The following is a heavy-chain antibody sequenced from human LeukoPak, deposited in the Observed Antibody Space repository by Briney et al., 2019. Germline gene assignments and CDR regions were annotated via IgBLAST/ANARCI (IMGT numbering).Heavy chain of an antibody. CDR1: GYSISSGYY. CDR3: ARFPGGSSGYFDL. J-gene: IGHJ2*01. Sequence: PSETLSLTCTVSGYSISSGYYWGWIRQPPGKGLEWIGSIYHSGSTYYNPSLKSRVTISVDTSKNQFSLKLSSVTAADTAVYYCARFPGGSSGYFDLWGRGTLVTVSS. CDR2: IYHSGST. V-gene: IGHV4-38-2*02. D-gene: IGHD3-22*01.